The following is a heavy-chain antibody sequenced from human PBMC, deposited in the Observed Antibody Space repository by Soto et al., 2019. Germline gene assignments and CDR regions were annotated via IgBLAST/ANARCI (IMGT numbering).Heavy chain of an antibody. J-gene: IGHJ3*02. CDR1: GFTFSSYA. V-gene: IGHV3-23*01. D-gene: IGHD3-22*01. CDR3: AKLQYYYDSSGYFPEDAFDI. Sequence: GGSLRLSCAASGFTFSSYAMSWVRQAPGKGLEWVSAISGSGGSTYYADSVKGRFTISRDNSKNTLYLQMNSLRAEDMAVYYCAKLQYYYDSSGYFPEDAFDIWGQGTMVTVSS. CDR2: ISGSGGST.